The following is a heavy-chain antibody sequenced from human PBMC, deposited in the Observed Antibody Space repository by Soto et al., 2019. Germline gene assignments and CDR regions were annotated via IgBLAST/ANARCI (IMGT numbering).Heavy chain of an antibody. CDR3: ARVTSGTTWSFEL. Sequence: LSLTCTVSGGSISSYYWSWIRQPAGEGLQWIGRIFTSGSTNYNPSLKSRVTMSVDTSKNQFSLKLSSVTAADTAVYYCARVTSGTTWSFELWGQGTLVTVSS. CDR2: IFTSGST. J-gene: IGHJ4*02. CDR1: GGSISSYY. V-gene: IGHV4-4*07. D-gene: IGHD1-26*01.